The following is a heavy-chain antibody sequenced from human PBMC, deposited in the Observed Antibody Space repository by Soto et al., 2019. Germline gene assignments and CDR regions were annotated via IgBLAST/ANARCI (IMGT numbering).Heavy chain of an antibody. Sequence: HPGGSLRLSCAASGFTFSSYWMSWVRQAPGKGQEWVANIKQEGSEKYYVDSVKGRFTISRDNAKNSLYLQMNSLRAEDTAVYYCARDPNIVLVPAALRSYYYYYGMDVWGQGTTVTV. J-gene: IGHJ6*02. CDR3: ARDPNIVLVPAALRSYYYYYGMDV. CDR2: IKQEGSEK. CDR1: GFTFSSYW. V-gene: IGHV3-7*01. D-gene: IGHD2-2*01.